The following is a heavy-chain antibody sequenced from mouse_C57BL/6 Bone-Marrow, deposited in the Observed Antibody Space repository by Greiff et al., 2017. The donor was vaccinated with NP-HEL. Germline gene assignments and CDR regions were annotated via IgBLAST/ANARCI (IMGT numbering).Heavy chain of an antibody. CDR2: ISNGGGST. D-gene: IGHD2-3*01. J-gene: IGHJ3*01. V-gene: IGHV5-12*01. CDR3: ARHEGIYDGYPFAY. Sequence: EVHLVESGGGLVQPGGSLKLSCAASGFTFSDYYMYWVRQTPEKRLEWVAYISNGGGSTYYPDTVKCRFTISRDNAKNTLYLQMSRLKSEDTAMYYCARHEGIYDGYPFAYWGQGTLVTVSA. CDR1: GFTFSDYY.